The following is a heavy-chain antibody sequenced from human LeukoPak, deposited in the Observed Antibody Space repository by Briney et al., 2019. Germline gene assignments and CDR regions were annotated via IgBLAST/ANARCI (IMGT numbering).Heavy chain of an antibody. CDR2: IRYSGRT. D-gene: IGHD6-25*01. V-gene: IGHV4-39*02. Sequence: PSETLSLTCTVSGGSISSNTYYCSSIRQPPGKVLEWIGSIRYSGRTYYKPSLKSRVTLSVDTSKNQLLLNLRSVTAADTAMYYCAREFNGSTDYLGQGTLVTVSS. CDR3: AREFNGSTDY. J-gene: IGHJ4*02. CDR1: GGSISSNTYY.